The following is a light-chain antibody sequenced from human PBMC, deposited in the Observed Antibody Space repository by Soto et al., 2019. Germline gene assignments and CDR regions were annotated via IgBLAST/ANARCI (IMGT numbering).Light chain of an antibody. CDR1: SSDVGSYNL. J-gene: IGLJ1*01. CDR3: CSYAGSTPLYV. V-gene: IGLV2-23*01. Sequence: QSVLTQPASVSGSPGQSITISCTGTSSDVGSYNLVSWYQQHPGKAPKLMIYEGSKRPSGVSNRFSGSKSGNTASLTISGLQAEDEADYHCCSYAGSTPLYVFGTGTKVTVL. CDR2: EGS.